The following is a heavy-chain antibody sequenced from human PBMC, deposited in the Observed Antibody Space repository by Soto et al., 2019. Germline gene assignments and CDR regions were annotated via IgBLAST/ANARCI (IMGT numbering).Heavy chain of an antibody. CDR1: GDSVSTNSAA. D-gene: IGHD3-10*01. Sequence: QTLSLTCVVSGDSVSTNSAAWNWIRQSPSRGLEWLGRTYYRSKWYNDYAVSVKSRININADTSKNQISLQLNSVTPEDTAVYYCARAGPDYYYYGLDVWGQGTTVTVSS. J-gene: IGHJ6*02. V-gene: IGHV6-1*01. CDR3: ARAGPDYYYYGLDV. CDR2: TYYRSKWYN.